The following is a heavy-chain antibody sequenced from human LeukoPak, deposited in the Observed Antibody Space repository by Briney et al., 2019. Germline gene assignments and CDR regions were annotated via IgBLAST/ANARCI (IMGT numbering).Heavy chain of an antibody. D-gene: IGHD3-3*01. CDR1: GFTFSSYA. CDR2: ISGSGGST. CDR3: AKFYDFWSGYHNWFDP. J-gene: IGHJ5*02. V-gene: IGHV3-23*01. Sequence: GGSLRLSCAASGFTFSSYAMSWVRQAPGKGLEWVSAISGSGGSTYYADSVKGRFTISRDNSKSTLYLQMNSLRAEDTAVYYCAKFYDFWSGYHNWFDPWGQGTLVTVSS.